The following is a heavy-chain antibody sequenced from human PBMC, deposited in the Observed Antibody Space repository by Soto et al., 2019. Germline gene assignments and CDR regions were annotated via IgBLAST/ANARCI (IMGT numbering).Heavy chain of an antibody. Sequence: GGSLRLSCAASGFTFSDYYMSWIRQAPGKGLEWVSYISSSGSTIYYADSVKGRFTISRDNAKNSLYLQMDSLRAEDTAVYYCARPVVPAALNWFDPWGQGTLVTVSS. CDR2: ISSSGSTI. CDR1: GFTFSDYY. D-gene: IGHD2-2*01. V-gene: IGHV3-11*01. J-gene: IGHJ5*02. CDR3: ARPVVPAALNWFDP.